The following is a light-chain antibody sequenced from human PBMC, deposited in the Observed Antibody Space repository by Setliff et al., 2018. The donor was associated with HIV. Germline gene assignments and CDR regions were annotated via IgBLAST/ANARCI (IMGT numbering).Light chain of an antibody. CDR3: SSYTSSSTRV. CDR2: EVR. CDR1: SGDVGGYNY. V-gene: IGLV2-14*01. J-gene: IGLJ1*01. Sequence: QSVLTQPASVSGSPGQSITISCTGSSGDVGGYNYVSWYQQHPGKAPKLMIYEVRNRPSGVSSRFSGSKSGNTASLTISGLQAEDEADYYCSSYTSSSTRVFGTGTKV.